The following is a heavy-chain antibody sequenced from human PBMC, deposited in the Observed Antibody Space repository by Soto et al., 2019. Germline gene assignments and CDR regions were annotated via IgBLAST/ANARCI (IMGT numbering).Heavy chain of an antibody. CDR3: ARSPTQQLDYYYYYGMDV. Sequence: QVQLVQSGAEVQKPGSSVKVSCKASGGTFSSYAISWVRQAPGQGLEWMGGIIPIFGTANYAQKFQGRVTITADESTSTAYMELSSLRSEDTAVYYCARSPTQQLDYYYYYGMDVWGQGTTVTVSS. D-gene: IGHD6-13*01. J-gene: IGHJ6*02. V-gene: IGHV1-69*01. CDR2: IIPIFGTA. CDR1: GGTFSSYA.